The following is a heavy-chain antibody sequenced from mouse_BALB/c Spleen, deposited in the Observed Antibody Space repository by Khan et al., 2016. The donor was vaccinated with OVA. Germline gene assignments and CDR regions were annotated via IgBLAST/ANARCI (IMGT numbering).Heavy chain of an antibody. J-gene: IGHJ2*01. CDR2: IRYSGST. D-gene: IGHD1-2*01. CDR3: DRTARIKY. Sequence: EVQLQESGPGLVKPSQSLYLTCTVTGYSITSGYGWNWIRQFPGNKLEWMGYIRYSGSTNYNPSLKSRISITRDTSKNQFFLQLNSVTTEDTATYDCDRTARIKYWGQGTTLTVSS. CDR1: GYSITSGYG. V-gene: IGHV3-1*02.